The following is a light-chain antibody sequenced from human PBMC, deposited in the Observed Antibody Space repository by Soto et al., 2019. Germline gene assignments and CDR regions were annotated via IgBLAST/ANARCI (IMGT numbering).Light chain of an antibody. CDR3: QQYNNWPRRT. CDR2: GAS. CDR1: QSVSSN. V-gene: IGKV3D-15*01. J-gene: IGKJ1*01. Sequence: EIVMTQSRATLSVSRAERSTLACTASQSVSSNLAWYQQKPGQAPRLLIYGASSRATGIPDRFSGSGSGTDFTLTISRLDPEDFAVYYCQQYNNWPRRTFGQGSKVDIK.